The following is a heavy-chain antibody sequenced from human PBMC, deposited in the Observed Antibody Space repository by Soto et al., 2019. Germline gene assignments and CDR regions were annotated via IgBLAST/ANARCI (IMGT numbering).Heavy chain of an antibody. V-gene: IGHV1-18*01. J-gene: IGHJ4*02. Sequence: VSCKASGYTFTTYGLSWVRQAPGQGLEWMGWISPYNGNTKYGQKLQGRVTMTTDTSTNTAYMELTSLRSDDTAVYYCARVYGPLYFDYWGQGTLVTVSS. CDR1: GYTFTTYG. CDR2: ISPYNGNT. CDR3: ARVYGPLYFDY. D-gene: IGHD3-10*01.